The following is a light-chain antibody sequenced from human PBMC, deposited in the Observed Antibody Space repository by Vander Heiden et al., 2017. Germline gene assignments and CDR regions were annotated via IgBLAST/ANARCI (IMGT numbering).Light chain of an antibody. J-gene: IGKJ2*01. CDR2: DAS. CDR3: QQYNNWPPYT. CDR1: QSVRTN. V-gene: IGKV3-15*01. Sequence: EIVMTQSPATLSVSPGERATLSCRASQSVRTNLAWYQQKPGQAPRLLIYDASTRDTGIPARFSGSGYGTEFSLTISSRQSEDFALYYCQQYNNWPPYTFGQVTKLEIK.